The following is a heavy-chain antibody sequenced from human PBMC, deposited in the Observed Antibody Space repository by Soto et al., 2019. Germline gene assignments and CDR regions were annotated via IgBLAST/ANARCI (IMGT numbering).Heavy chain of an antibody. Sequence: QVQVMQSGAEVKKTGSSVKVSCRASGGTFSGYAISWVREATGKGLEWMGGIIPIFGTADYAQKFQGRVTITADESTSTAYMELTSLRSEDTAVYYCASHSSLRGYCISTSCYGYYYGMDVWGQGTTVTVSS. V-gene: IGHV1-69*01. CDR2: IIPIFGTA. J-gene: IGHJ6*02. D-gene: IGHD2-2*01. CDR1: GGTFSGYA. CDR3: ASHSSLRGYCISTSCYGYYYGMDV.